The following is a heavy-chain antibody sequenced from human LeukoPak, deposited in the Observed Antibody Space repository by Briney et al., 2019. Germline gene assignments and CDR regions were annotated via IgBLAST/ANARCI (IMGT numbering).Heavy chain of an antibody. V-gene: IGHV3-23*01. CDR1: GLTFSNYA. J-gene: IGHJ6*02. Sequence: GGSLRLSCAASGLTFSNYAMSWVRQAPGKGLQWVSAVTNSGGSGGSTYYADSVKGRFTTSRDNSKNSLYLQMNSLTSEDTALYYCATWAFYHNLDVWGQGTTVIVSS. CDR2: VTNSGGSGGST. D-gene: IGHD2/OR15-2a*01. CDR3: ATWAFYHNLDV.